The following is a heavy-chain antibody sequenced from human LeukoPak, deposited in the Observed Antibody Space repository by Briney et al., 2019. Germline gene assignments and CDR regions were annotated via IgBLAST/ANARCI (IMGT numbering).Heavy chain of an antibody. J-gene: IGHJ4*02. CDR3: AREYYDSSGSTSGFDY. Sequence: PGGSLRLSCAASGFTFDDYAMHWVRQAPGKGLEWVSGISWNSGSIGYADSVKGRFTISRDNAKSSLYLQMNSLRAEDTAVYYCAREYYDSSGSTSGFDYWGQGTLVTVSS. CDR2: ISWNSGSI. D-gene: IGHD3-22*01. V-gene: IGHV3-9*01. CDR1: GFTFDDYA.